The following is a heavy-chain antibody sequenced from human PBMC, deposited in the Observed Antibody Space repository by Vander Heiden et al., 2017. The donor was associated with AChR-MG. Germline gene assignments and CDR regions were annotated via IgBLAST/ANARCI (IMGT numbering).Heavy chain of an antibody. Sequence: QVQLVQSGAEVKKPGASVKVSCKASGYTFTGYYMHWVRQAPGQGLEWMGWINPNSGGTNYAQKFQGRVTMTRDTSISTAYMELSRLRSDDTAVYYCARLSKYCSSTSCYTSWGGYWGQGTLVTVSS. V-gene: IGHV1-2*02. CDR2: INPNSGGT. J-gene: IGHJ4*02. D-gene: IGHD2-2*02. CDR1: GYTFTGYY. CDR3: ARLSKYCSSTSCYTSWGGY.